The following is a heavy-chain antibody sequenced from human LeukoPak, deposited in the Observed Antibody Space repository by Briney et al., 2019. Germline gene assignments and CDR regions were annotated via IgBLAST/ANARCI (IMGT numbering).Heavy chain of an antibody. CDR3: ARRLYSSSWYGFDY. Sequence: GESLKISCKASGYSFTTYWIGWVRQMPGKGLEWMRVIYPGDSDTRYSPSFQGHVTISADKSISTAYLQWSSLKASDTAIYYCARRLYSSSWYGFDYWGQGTLVTVSS. CDR2: IYPGDSDT. CDR1: GYSFTTYW. D-gene: IGHD6-13*01. V-gene: IGHV5-51*01. J-gene: IGHJ4*02.